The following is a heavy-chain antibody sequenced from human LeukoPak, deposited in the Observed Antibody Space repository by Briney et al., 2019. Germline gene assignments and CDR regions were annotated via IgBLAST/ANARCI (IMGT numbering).Heavy chain of an antibody. Sequence: PGGSLRLSCVGSGFTFSSYWMSWVRQARGKGLEWVDNIKDDGSEIYSVDSVKGRFTISRDNAKHSLYLQMSSLRAEDTAVYYYARARIDYWGQGTLVTVSS. CDR3: ARARIDY. V-gene: IGHV3-7*04. J-gene: IGHJ4*02. CDR2: IKDDGSEI. CDR1: GFTFSSYW. D-gene: IGHD1-14*01.